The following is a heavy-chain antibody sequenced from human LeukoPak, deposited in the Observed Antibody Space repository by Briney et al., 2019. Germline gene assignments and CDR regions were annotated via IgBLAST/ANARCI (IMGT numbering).Heavy chain of an antibody. CDR2: ISSSSSYI. D-gene: IGHD3-9*01. V-gene: IGHV3-21*01. Sequence: GGSLRLSCAASGFTFSSYSMNWVRQAPGKGLEWVSSISSSSSYIYYADSVKGRFTISRDNAKNSLYLQMNSLRAEDTAVYYCASYPVYNYDILTGYYNCYWGQGTLVTVSS. CDR1: GFTFSSYS. CDR3: ASYPVYNYDILTGYYNCY. J-gene: IGHJ4*02.